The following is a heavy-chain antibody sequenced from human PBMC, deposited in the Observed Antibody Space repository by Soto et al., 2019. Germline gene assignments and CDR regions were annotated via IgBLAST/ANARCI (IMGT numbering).Heavy chain of an antibody. D-gene: IGHD2-15*01. Sequence: QVQLVQSGAEVKKPGASVKVSGKASGYTFTSYAMHWVRQAPGQRLEWMGWINAGNGNTKYSQKFQGRVTITRDTSASTAYMELSSLRSEDTAVYYCARDYWRNWFDPWGQGTLVTVSS. V-gene: IGHV1-3*01. CDR2: INAGNGNT. CDR3: ARDYWRNWFDP. J-gene: IGHJ5*02. CDR1: GYTFTSYA.